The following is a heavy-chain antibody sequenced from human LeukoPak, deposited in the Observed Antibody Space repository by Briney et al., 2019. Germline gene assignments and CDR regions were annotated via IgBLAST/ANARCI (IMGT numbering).Heavy chain of an antibody. CDR2: IYSGGST. D-gene: IGHD5-18*01. J-gene: IGHJ3*02. Sequence: GGSLRLSCAASGFTVSSNYMSWVRQAPGKGLEWVSVIYSGGSTYYADSVKGRFTISRDNSKNTLYLQMNSLRAEDTAVYYCARDLEAMGTGAFDIWGQGTMVTVSS. V-gene: IGHV3-66*01. CDR1: GFTVSSNY. CDR3: ARDLEAMGTGAFDI.